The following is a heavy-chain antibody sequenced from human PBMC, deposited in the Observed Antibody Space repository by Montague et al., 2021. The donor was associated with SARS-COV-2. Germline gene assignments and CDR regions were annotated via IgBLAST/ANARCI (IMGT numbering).Heavy chain of an antibody. J-gene: IGHJ6*02. Sequence: SETLSLTCTVSGGSISSYYWSWIRQPAGKGLEWIGRIYTSGSTNYNPSLKSRVTMSVDTSKNQFSLKLSSVTAADTAGYYCARDKRYFDWSHYYYYGMDVWGQGTTVTVSS. CDR1: GGSISSYY. CDR3: ARDKRYFDWSHYYYYGMDV. D-gene: IGHD3-9*01. V-gene: IGHV4-4*07. CDR2: IYTSGST.